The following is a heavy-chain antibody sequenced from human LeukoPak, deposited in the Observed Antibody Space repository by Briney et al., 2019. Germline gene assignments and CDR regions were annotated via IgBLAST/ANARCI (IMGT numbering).Heavy chain of an antibody. V-gene: IGHV3-30*04. CDR2: ISYDGSNK. D-gene: IGHD2-2*01. Sequence: PGGSLRLSCAASGFTFSSYAMHWVRQAPGKGLEWVAVISYDGSNKYYADSVKGRFTISRDDSKNTLYLQMNSLRAEDTAVYYCARDGSGFRGYCSSTSCSFDYWGQGTLVTVSS. CDR3: ARDGSGFRGYCSSTSCSFDY. J-gene: IGHJ4*02. CDR1: GFTFSSYA.